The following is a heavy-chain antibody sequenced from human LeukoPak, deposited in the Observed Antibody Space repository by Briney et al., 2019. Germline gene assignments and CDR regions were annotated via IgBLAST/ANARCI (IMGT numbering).Heavy chain of an antibody. CDR2: VYSSRYT. CDR3: ASGLGSDWHFDF. CDR1: SGSIGSYY. D-gene: IGHD3-9*01. Sequence: KPSETLSLTCTVSSGSIGSYYWTWIRQSPGKGLEWIGFVYSSRYTNYNPSLKSRLTMSVDTSKNQFSLKLNSVTAADTAVYFCASGLGSDWHFDFWGQGTLVIVSS. V-gene: IGHV4-59*13. J-gene: IGHJ4*02.